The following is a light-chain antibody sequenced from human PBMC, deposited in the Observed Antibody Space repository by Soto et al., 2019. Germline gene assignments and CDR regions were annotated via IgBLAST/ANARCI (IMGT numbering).Light chain of an antibody. CDR1: QDITTD. CDR2: AAS. V-gene: IGKV1-6*02. CDR3: LQDNSYPRT. Sequence: AIQMTQSPSSLSASVGDRVTVTCRASQDITTDLGWYQQKPGKAPKLLIYAASRLQSGVPSRFSGSGSGTDFTLSISSLQPEDFATYYCLQDNSYPRTFGQGTKVEIK. J-gene: IGKJ1*01.